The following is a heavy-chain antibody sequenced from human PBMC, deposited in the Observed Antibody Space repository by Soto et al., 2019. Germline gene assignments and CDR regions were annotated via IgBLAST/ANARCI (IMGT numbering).Heavy chain of an antibody. CDR1: GYTFTSYA. CDR3: ARDGHPLVRGVYGMDV. J-gene: IGHJ6*02. CDR2: INAGNGNT. D-gene: IGHD3-10*01. V-gene: IGHV1-3*01. Sequence: QVQLVQSGAEVKKPGASVKVSCKASGYTFTSYAMHWVRQAPGQRLEWMGWINAGNGNTKYSQKFQGRVTITRDTSASTAYMELSSLRSEDTAVYYCARDGHPLVRGVYGMDVWGQGTTVTVSS.